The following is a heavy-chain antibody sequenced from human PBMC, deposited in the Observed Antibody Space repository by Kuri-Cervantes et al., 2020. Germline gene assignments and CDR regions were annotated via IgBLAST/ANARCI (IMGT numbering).Heavy chain of an antibody. J-gene: IGHJ4*02. CDR1: GFTFSSYA. Sequence: GESLKISCAASGFTFSSYAMSWVRQAPGKGLEWVSAISGSGGSTYYADSVKGRFTISRDNSKNTLYLQMNSLRAEDTAVYYCAKEQGELSLYGKPLFDYWGQGTLVTVSS. CDR3: AKEQGELSLYGKPLFDY. V-gene: IGHV3-23*01. D-gene: IGHD3-16*02. CDR2: ISGSGGST.